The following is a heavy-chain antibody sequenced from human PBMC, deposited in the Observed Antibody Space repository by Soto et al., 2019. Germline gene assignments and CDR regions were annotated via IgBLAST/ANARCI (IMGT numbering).Heavy chain of an antibody. J-gene: IGHJ6*02. CDR3: ARGHSTDCSNGVCSFYYNHEMDV. CDR2: INPKSGGT. D-gene: IGHD2-8*01. Sequence: ASVKVSCKASGYSFTDYHIHWVRQAPGQGLEWLGRINPKSGGTSTAQKFQGWVTMTRDRSISTVYMELTRLRSDDTAVYFCARGHSTDCSNGVCSFYYNHEMDVWGQGTTVTVSS. CDR1: GYSFTDYH. V-gene: IGHV1-2*04.